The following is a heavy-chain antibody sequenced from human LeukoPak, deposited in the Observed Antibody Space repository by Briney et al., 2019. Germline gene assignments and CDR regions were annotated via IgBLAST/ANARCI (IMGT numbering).Heavy chain of an antibody. CDR2: IIPIFGTA. Sequence: SVKVSCKASGGTFSSDAISWVRQAPGQGLEWMGGIIPIFGTANYAQKFQGRGTITTDEPTSTAYMELSSLRSEDTAVYYCARTGLAYYDILTGYSTQYYDYWGQGTLVTVSS. CDR1: GGTFSSDA. CDR3: ARTGLAYYDILTGYSTQYYDY. V-gene: IGHV1-69*05. D-gene: IGHD3-9*01. J-gene: IGHJ4*02.